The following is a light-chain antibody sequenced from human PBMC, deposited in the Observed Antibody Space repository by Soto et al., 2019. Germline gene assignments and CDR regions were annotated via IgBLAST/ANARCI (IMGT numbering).Light chain of an antibody. J-gene: IGLJ1*01. CDR3: YSYTTSSTYV. CDR1: SSEVGGYNY. CDR2: DVS. Sequence: QSLLTQPASLSGSPGQSITISCSGTSSEVGGYNYVSWYQQHPGKAPQVMIYDVSNRPSGVSNRFSGSKSGNTASLTISGLQAEDEADYYCYSYTTSSTYVFGTGTKVTVL. V-gene: IGLV2-14*01.